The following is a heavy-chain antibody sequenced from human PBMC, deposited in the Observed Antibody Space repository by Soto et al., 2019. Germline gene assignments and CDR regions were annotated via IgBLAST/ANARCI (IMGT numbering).Heavy chain of an antibody. Sequence: QVQLQQWGAGLLKPSETLSLTCAVYGGSFSGFYWNWIRQPPGKGLEWIGEINHSESTNYIPSLKSRVTISVDTSKNQFSLKLSSVTAADTAVYYCARGWGTIFDYWGQGTLVTVSS. D-gene: IGHD7-27*01. CDR2: INHSEST. CDR3: ARGWGTIFDY. CDR1: GGSFSGFY. V-gene: IGHV4-34*01. J-gene: IGHJ4*02.